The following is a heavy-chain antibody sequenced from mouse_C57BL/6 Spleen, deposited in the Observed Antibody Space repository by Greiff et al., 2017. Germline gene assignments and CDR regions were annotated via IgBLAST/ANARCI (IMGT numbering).Heavy chain of an antibody. CDR2: IRNKANGYTT. J-gene: IGHJ2*01. CDR3: ARYNYGNVDY. D-gene: IGHD2-1*01. V-gene: IGHV7-3*01. Sequence: EVKLMESGGGLVQPGGSLSLSCAASGFTFTDYYMSWVRQPPGKALEWLGFIRNKANGYTTEYSASVKGRFTISRDNSQSILYLQMNALRAEDSATYYGARYNYGNVDYWGQGTTLTVSS. CDR1: GFTFTDYY.